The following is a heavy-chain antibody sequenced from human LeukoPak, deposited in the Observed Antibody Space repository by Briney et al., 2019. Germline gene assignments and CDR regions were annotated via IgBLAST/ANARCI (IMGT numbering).Heavy chain of an antibody. V-gene: IGHV3-30*02. Sequence: GGSLRLSCAASGFTFSSYGMHWVRQAPGKGLEWVAFIRYDGSNKYYADSVKGRFTISRDNSKNTLYLQMNSLRAEDTAVYYCAKGGAVAGSFFDYWGQGTLVTVSS. J-gene: IGHJ4*02. CDR1: GFTFSSYG. D-gene: IGHD6-19*01. CDR3: AKGGAVAGSFFDY. CDR2: IRYDGSNK.